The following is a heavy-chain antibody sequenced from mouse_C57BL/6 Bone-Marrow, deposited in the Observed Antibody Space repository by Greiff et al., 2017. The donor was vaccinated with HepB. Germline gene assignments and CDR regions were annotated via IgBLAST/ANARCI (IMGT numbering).Heavy chain of an antibody. CDR3: TANYYGSSYIDY. D-gene: IGHD1-1*01. J-gene: IGHJ2*01. CDR2: IDPEDGDT. Sequence: VQLQQSGAELVRPGASVKLSCTASGFNIKDYYMHWVKQRPEQGLEWIGRIDPEDGDTEYAPKFQGKATMTADTSSNTAYLQLSSLTSEDTAVYYGTANYYGSSYIDYWGQGTTLTVSS. CDR1: GFNIKDYY. V-gene: IGHV14-1*01.